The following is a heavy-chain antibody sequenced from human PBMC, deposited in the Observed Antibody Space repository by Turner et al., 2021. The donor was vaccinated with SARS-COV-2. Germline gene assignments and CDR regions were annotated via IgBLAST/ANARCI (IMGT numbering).Heavy chain of an antibody. V-gene: IGHV3-21*01. Sequence: EVQLVESGGGLVKPGGSLRLSCAASGFTFSSYSMNWVRQAPGKWLEWVSSISISSSYIYYADSVKGRFTISRDNAKNSLYLQMNSLRAEDTAVYYCARWGPYYYDSSGYYPDAFDIWGQGTMVTVSS. CDR3: ARWGPYYYDSSGYYPDAFDI. J-gene: IGHJ3*02. CDR1: GFTFSSYS. CDR2: ISISSSYI. D-gene: IGHD3-22*01.